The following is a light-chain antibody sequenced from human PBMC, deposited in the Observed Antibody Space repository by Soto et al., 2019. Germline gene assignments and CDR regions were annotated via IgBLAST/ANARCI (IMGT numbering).Light chain of an antibody. Sequence: QLTQSPSSLSASVGDRVTITCRASQGIGSYLAWYQQTPGKAPRLLIYAAATLQSGVPSRFSGGGSGTDFTLTISSLQPEDFATYYCQQLNSYPRTFGGGTKVDIK. J-gene: IGKJ4*01. CDR2: AAA. CDR3: QQLNSYPRT. V-gene: IGKV1-9*01. CDR1: QGIGSY.